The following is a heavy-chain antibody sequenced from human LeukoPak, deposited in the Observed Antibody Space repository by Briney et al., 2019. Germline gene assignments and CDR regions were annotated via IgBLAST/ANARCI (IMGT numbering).Heavy chain of an antibody. J-gene: IGHJ4*02. CDR1: GFTFSSYG. D-gene: IGHD6-19*01. CDR2: ISYDGSNK. CDR3: AKASSAWSLMGY. V-gene: IGHV3-30*18. Sequence: GGSLRLSCAASGFTFSSYGMHWVRQAPGKGLEWVAVISYDGSNKYYADSVKGRFTISRDNSKNTLYLQMNSLRAEDTAVYYCAKASSAWSLMGYWGQGTLVTVSS.